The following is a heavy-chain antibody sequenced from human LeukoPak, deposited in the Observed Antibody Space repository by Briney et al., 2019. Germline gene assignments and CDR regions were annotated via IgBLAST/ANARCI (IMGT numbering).Heavy chain of an antibody. D-gene: IGHD6-13*01. V-gene: IGHV3-66*01. CDR3: NRDKRFLHWYFDP. Sequence: GGSLRLSCAVSGFTVSNNYMSWVRQAPGKGLEWVSVIHSDGKTYYADSVEGRFIISRDNSNNMVFLQMDSLRAEDTAFYYCNRDKRFLHWYFDPRGQGTLVNVSS. J-gene: IGHJ5*02. CDR2: IHSDGKT. CDR1: GFTVSNNY.